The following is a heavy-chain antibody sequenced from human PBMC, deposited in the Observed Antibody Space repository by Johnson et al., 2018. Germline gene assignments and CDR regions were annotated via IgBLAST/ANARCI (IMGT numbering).Heavy chain of an antibody. V-gene: IGHV3-21*01. J-gene: IGHJ1*01. Sequence: VQLVESGGGLVKPGGSLRLSCAASGFTFSSYSMNWVRQAPGKGLEWVSSISSSSSYIYYADSVKGRFTIHRDNAKNSLYLQMNSLRAEDTALYYCARVYSSGWPEYFQHWGQGTLVTVSS. CDR3: ARVYSSGWPEYFQH. CDR2: ISSSSSYI. D-gene: IGHD6-19*01. CDR1: GFTFSSYS.